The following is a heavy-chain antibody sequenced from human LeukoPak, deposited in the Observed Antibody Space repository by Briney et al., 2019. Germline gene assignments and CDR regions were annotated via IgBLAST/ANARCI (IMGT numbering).Heavy chain of an antibody. D-gene: IGHD6-13*01. Sequence: GGSLRLSCAASGFTVSSNYMSWVRQAPGKGLEWVSVIYSGGSTYYADSVKGRFTISRDNSKNTLYLQMNSLRAEDTAVYYCAKGHSSSWYYNWFDPWGQGTLVTVSS. V-gene: IGHV3-66*01. J-gene: IGHJ5*02. CDR3: AKGHSSSWYYNWFDP. CDR2: IYSGGST. CDR1: GFTVSSNY.